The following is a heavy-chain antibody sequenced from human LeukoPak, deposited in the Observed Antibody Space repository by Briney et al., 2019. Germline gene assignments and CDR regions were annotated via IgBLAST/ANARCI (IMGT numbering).Heavy chain of an antibody. D-gene: IGHD6-13*01. CDR3: ARDNGEQQLDY. J-gene: IGHJ4*02. CDR2: IIPILGIA. V-gene: IGHV1-69*04. CDR1: GGTFSSYA. Sequence: SVKVSCKASGGTFSSYAISWVRQAPGQGLEWMGRIIPILGIANYAQEFQGRVTIAADKSTSTAYMELSSLRSEDTAVYYCARDNGEQQLDYWGQGTLVTVSS.